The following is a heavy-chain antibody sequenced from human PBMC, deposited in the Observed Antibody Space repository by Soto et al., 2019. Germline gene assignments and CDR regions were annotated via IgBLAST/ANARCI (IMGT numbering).Heavy chain of an antibody. D-gene: IGHD2-21*02. Sequence: GESLKISCEVSGYTFTSYWISWVRNLPRKGMGWMGRSDPSHSYTNYSPPFQGHVTISADKSISTAYLQWSSLMASDNAMYYCAKYCASYDIDVWGKGTLVTVSS. CDR3: AKYCASYDIDV. V-gene: IGHV5-10-1*01. J-gene: IGHJ6*03. CDR2: SDPSHSYT. CDR1: GYTFTSYW.